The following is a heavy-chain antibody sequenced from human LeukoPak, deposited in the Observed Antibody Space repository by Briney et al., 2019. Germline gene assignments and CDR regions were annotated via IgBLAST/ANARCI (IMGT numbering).Heavy chain of an antibody. J-gene: IGHJ4*02. D-gene: IGHD2-15*01. CDR3: ARERAVQGYCSGGRCYINDY. CDR2: INPNSGGT. Sequence: ASVKVSCKASGYNFSGYYMHWVRQAPGQGLEWMGRINPNSGGTNYAQKFRGRVTMTRDTSISTAYMELTRLTSDDTAVYYCARERAVQGYCSGGRCYINDYWGQGTLVTVSS. CDR1: GYNFSGYY. V-gene: IGHV1-2*06.